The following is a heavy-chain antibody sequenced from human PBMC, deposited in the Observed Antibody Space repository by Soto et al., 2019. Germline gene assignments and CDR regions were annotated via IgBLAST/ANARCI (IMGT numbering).Heavy chain of an antibody. CDR2: IIPIFGTA. D-gene: IGHD2-21*02. CDR1: GGTFSSYA. V-gene: IGHV1-69*13. CDR3: AVTDGPFYYYYGMDV. Sequence: SVKVSCKASGGTFSSYAISWVRQAPGQGLEWMGGIIPIFGTANYAQKFQGRVTITADESTSTAYMELSSLRSEDTAVYYCAVTDGPFYYYYGMDVWGQGTTVTVSS. J-gene: IGHJ6*02.